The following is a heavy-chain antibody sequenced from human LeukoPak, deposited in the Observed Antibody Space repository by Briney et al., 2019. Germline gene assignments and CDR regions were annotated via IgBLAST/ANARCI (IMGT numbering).Heavy chain of an antibody. Sequence: SETLSLTCTVSGGSISRGGYYWSWVRQPPGKGLEWIGYIYHIGRTSYNPSLKSRVTISVDRSKNQFSLKLSFVTAADTAVYYCARAHGSGSYFFDYWGQGTLVTVSS. CDR1: GGSISRGGYY. V-gene: IGHV4-30-2*01. J-gene: IGHJ4*02. CDR3: ARAHGSGSYFFDY. D-gene: IGHD3-10*01. CDR2: IYHIGRT.